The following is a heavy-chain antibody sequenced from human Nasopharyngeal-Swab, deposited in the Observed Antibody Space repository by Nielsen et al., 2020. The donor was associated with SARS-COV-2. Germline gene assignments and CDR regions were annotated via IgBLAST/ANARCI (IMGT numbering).Heavy chain of an antibody. CDR2: IRSKANSYAT. Sequence: VRQAPGKGLEWVGRIRSKANSYATAYAASVKGRFTISRDGSKNTAYLQMNSLKTEDTAVYYCTSRYSYGLWGQGTLVTVSS. J-gene: IGHJ4*02. D-gene: IGHD5-18*01. V-gene: IGHV3-73*01. CDR3: TSRYSYGL.